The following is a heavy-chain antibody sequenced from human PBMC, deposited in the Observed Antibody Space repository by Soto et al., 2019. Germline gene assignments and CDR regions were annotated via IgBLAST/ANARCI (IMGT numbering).Heavy chain of an antibody. J-gene: IGHJ5*02. CDR2: IYYSGST. V-gene: IGHV4-31*03. D-gene: IGHD6-13*01. CDR1: GGSISSGGYY. Sequence: QVQLQESGPGLVKPSQTLSLTCTVSGGSISSGGYYWSWIRQHPGKGLEWIGYIYYSGSTYYNPSLKSRVTISVDTSKNQFSLKLSSVTAADTAVYYCAREKRYSHSPQKSNCWFDPWGQGTLVTVSS. CDR3: AREKRYSHSPQKSNCWFDP.